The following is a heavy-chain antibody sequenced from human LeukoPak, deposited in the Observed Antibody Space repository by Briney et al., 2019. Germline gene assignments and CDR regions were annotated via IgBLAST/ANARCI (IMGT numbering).Heavy chain of an antibody. CDR1: GGSFSDYN. CDR3: ARRKRGSGGPFDY. Sequence: SETLSVTCAVYGGSFSDYNWTWIRQPPGKGLEWIGEIGHNGTTNYNPSLKSRVTISIDTSKKQFSLELSSVTAADTAIYFCARRKRGSGGPFDYWGQGTLVTVSS. J-gene: IGHJ4*02. CDR2: IGHNGTT. D-gene: IGHD6-19*01. V-gene: IGHV4-34*01.